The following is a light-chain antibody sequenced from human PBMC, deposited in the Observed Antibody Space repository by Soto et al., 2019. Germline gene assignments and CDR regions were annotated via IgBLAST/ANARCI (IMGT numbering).Light chain of an antibody. V-gene: IGLV7-43*01. Sequence: QTVVTQEPSLTVSPGGTVTLTCASTTGAFTSGNYPSWLQQKPGQTPRTLIYTTNNRHSWTPARFSVSLLGGKASLTRSGVQPEDEAEYYCLLYYGGAHLVFGGGTKLTVL. CDR3: LLYYGGAHLV. CDR2: TTN. J-gene: IGLJ3*02. CDR1: TGAFTSGNY.